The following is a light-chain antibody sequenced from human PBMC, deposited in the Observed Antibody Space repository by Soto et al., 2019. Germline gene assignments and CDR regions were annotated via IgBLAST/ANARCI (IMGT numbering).Light chain of an antibody. CDR2: DAS. CDR3: QQRSNWPIT. CDR1: QGIKNY. V-gene: IGKV3-11*01. J-gene: IGKJ5*01. Sequence: EIVLTQSPATLSVSPGERATLSCRASQGIKNYLAWFQQKPGQAPRLLIYDASNRATGIPVRFSGSGSGTDFTLTISSLEPEDLAVYYCQQRSNWPITFGQGTRLEMK.